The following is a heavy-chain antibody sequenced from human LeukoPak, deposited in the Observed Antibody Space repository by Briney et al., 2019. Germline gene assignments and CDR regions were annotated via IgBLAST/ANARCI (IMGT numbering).Heavy chain of an antibody. J-gene: IGHJ4*02. Sequence: PGGSLRLSGAASGFSFSTYGMHWVRQAPGKGLEWVAVTSFDGSNKYYADSVKGRLTISRDNSKNTLYLQMNSLRAEDTAMYYCAKERPYSGYYLDFWGQGTLVTVSS. V-gene: IGHV3-30*18. CDR2: TSFDGSNK. CDR3: AKERPYSGYYLDF. CDR1: GFSFSTYG. D-gene: IGHD6-25*01.